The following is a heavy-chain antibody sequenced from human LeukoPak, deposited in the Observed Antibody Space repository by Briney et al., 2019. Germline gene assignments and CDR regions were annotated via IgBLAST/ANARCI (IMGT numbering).Heavy chain of an antibody. J-gene: IGHJ3*02. CDR2: IYYSGST. CDR3: ARVCTTYYDFWSGTNDAFDI. Sequence: SETLSLTCTDSGGSISSSSYYWGWIRQPPGKGLEWIGSIYYSGSTYYNPSLKSRVTISVDTSKNQFSLKLSSVTAADTAVYYCARVCTTYYDFWSGTNDAFDIWGQGTMVTVSS. D-gene: IGHD3-3*01. CDR1: GGSISSSSYY. V-gene: IGHV4-39*01.